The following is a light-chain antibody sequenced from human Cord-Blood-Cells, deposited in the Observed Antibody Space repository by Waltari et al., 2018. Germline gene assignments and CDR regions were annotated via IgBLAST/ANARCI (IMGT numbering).Light chain of an antibody. V-gene: IGKV3-11*01. J-gene: IGKJ2*01. CDR3: QQRSNWPPET. CDR2: DAS. CDR1: QSVSSY. Sequence: EIVLTQSPATLSLSPGERATLSCRASQSVSSYLAWYQQKPGQAPRLLIYDASNRATCIPARFSGSGSGTDFTRTISSLEPEDFAVYYCQQRSNWPPETFGQGTKLEIK.